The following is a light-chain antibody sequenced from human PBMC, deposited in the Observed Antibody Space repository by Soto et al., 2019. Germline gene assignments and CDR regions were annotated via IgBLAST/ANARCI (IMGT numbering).Light chain of an antibody. CDR2: GAP. Sequence: IMMTQSPGTLSVSLGERTTLSCTASQSVKHNLAWYQHKPDQPPRLLLYGAPTRATGIPVRFRGSGSGTEFTLTISSLQSEDSAVYYCHQYNSWPRGTFGPGTKVEIK. J-gene: IGKJ3*01. CDR3: HQYNSWPRGT. CDR1: QSVKHN. V-gene: IGKV3-15*01.